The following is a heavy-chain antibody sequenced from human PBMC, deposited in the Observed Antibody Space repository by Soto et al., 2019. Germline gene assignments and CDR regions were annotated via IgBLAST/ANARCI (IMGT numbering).Heavy chain of an antibody. V-gene: IGHV6-1*01. CDR1: GDSVSSNSAG. CDR2: TYYKSKWFN. Sequence: PSQTLSLTCAISGDSVSSNSAGWNWVRQTPSRGLEWLGRTYYKSKWFNNYAVSVKSRITINPDTSQNQFSLHLDSVTPEDTAVYFCARGSWDDVSGHYYMDVWGKGTPVTSP. D-gene: IGHD5-12*01. CDR3: ARGSWDDVSGHYYMDV. J-gene: IGHJ6*03.